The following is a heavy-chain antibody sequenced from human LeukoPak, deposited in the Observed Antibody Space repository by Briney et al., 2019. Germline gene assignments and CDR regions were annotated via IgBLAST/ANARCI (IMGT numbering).Heavy chain of an antibody. J-gene: IGHJ4*02. CDR3: AAAGDY. Sequence: GGSLRLSCAASGFTFSSYTMNWVRQAPGKGLEWVSHISSTSTTYYADSVKGRFTTSRDNAKNLLYLQMNSLRDEDTAVYYCAAAGDYWGQGTLVTVSS. V-gene: IGHV3-48*02. D-gene: IGHD3-10*01. CDR1: GFTFSSYT. CDR2: ISSTSTT.